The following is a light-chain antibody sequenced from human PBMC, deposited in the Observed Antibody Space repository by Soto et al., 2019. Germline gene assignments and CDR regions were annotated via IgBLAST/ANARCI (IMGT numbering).Light chain of an antibody. J-gene: IGLJ1*01. CDR1: SSDVGSYNL. Sequence: QSVLTQPASVSGSPGQSITISCTGTSSDVGSYNLVSWYQHHPGKAPKLMIYEGSKRPSGFSDRFSGSKSGNTASLTISGLQAEDEADYYCCSYAGSRTYVFGTGTKLTVL. CDR2: EGS. V-gene: IGLV2-23*01. CDR3: CSYAGSRTYV.